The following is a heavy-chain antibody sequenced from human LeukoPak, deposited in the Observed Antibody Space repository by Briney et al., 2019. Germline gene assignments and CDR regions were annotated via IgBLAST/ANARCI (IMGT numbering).Heavy chain of an antibody. V-gene: IGHV3-48*01. CDR1: GFTFSSYS. J-gene: IGHJ4*02. Sequence: GGSLRLSCVASGFTFSSYSMNWFRLAPGKGLEWVSYISGTTYSIFYADSVKGRFTISRDNAKNTLYLQMNSLRVEDTAVYYCTRGANWAFDYWGQGTLVTVSS. D-gene: IGHD1-1*01. CDR3: TRGANWAFDY. CDR2: ISGTTYSI.